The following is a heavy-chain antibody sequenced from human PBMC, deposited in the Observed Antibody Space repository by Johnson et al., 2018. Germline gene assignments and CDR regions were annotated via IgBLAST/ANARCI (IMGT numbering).Heavy chain of an antibody. CDR3: ARLEYDATGYVQH. CDR2: ISYDGSNT. Sequence: QVQLVQAGGGVVEPGRSLRLSCAASGFTFSNYGMHWVRQAPGKGLEWVAVISYDGSNTYYADSVKGRFTISRDNSKNTLYLQVNSLRAEDTAVCYCARLEYDATGYVQHWGQGTLVTVSS. D-gene: IGHD3-3*01. V-gene: IGHV3-33*05. J-gene: IGHJ1*01. CDR1: GFTFSNYG.